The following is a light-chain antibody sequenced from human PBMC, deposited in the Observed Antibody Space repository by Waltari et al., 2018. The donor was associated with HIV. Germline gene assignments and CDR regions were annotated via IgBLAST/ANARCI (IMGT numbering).Light chain of an antibody. Sequence: DIVMTPSPDSLAVSLVDRATINCKSSQSLLRRYKKLKFLGWDKQKPGQPPKLLIYWASTRESGVPDRCSGSGSGTDFTLTSSSLQAEDVAVYYCQQCYSVPVTFGPGTKVDIK. V-gene: IGKV4-1*01. CDR2: WAS. CDR1: QSLLRRYKKLKF. CDR3: QQCYSVPVT. J-gene: IGKJ3*01.